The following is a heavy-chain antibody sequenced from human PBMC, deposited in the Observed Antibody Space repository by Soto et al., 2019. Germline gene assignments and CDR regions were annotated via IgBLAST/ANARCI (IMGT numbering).Heavy chain of an antibody. Sequence: GASVKVSCKASGYTFTGYYMHWVRQAPGQGLEWMGWINPNSGGANYAQKFQGWVTMTRDTSISTAYMELSRLRSDDTAVYYCARGPYDILTGYQRTDFDYWGQGTLVTVSS. V-gene: IGHV1-2*04. CDR2: INPNSGGA. J-gene: IGHJ4*02. CDR1: GYTFTGYY. D-gene: IGHD3-9*01. CDR3: ARGPYDILTGYQRTDFDY.